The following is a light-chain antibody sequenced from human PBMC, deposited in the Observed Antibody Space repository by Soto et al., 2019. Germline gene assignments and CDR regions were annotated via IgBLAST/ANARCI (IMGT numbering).Light chain of an antibody. CDR3: GTWDTSVSAGV. J-gene: IGLJ3*02. CDR2: ESD. V-gene: IGLV1-51*02. CDR1: SSNIGNNY. Sequence: QPVLTQPPSVSAAPGQKVTISCSGSSSNIGNNYVSWYQQLPGTAPKVLIYESDKRPSGIPDRFSGSKSGTSATLGITGLQTGDEADYYCGTWDTSVSAGVFGGGTKLTVL.